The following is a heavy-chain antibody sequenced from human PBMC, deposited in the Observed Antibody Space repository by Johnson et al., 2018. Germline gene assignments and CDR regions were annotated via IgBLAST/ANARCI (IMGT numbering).Heavy chain of an antibody. CDR1: GFTFSSYA. CDR2: INGGGGST. Sequence: VQLVESGGGLVQPGGSLRLSCAASGFTFSSYAMSWVRQAPGKGLEWVSAINGGGGSTYYADSVKGRYTISRDNSKNTRYLQMNSLRAEDTAVYYCGRCRLGGGTFDSWGQGTMVTVSS. CDR3: GRCRLGGGTFDS. D-gene: IGHD2-15*01. J-gene: IGHJ3*02. V-gene: IGHV3-23*04.